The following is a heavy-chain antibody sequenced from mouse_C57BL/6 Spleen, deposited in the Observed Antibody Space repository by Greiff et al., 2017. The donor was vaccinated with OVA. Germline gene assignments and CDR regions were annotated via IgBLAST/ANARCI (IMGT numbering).Heavy chain of an antibody. CDR3: TGEVWLLTWYFDV. D-gene: IGHD2-2*01. CDR1: GFTFSNYW. Sequence: EVHLVESGGGLVQPGGSMKLSCVASGFTFSNYWMNWVRQSPEKGLEWVAQIRLKSDNYATHYAESVKGRFTISRDDSKSSVYLQMNNLRAEDTGIYYCTGEVWLLTWYFDVWGTGTTVTVSS. V-gene: IGHV6-3*01. CDR2: IRLKSDNYAT. J-gene: IGHJ1*03.